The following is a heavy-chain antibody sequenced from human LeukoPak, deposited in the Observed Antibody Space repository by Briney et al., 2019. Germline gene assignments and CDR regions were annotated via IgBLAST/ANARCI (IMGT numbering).Heavy chain of an antibody. CDR2: INHSGST. CDR3: ARDPDSSYEWGPFDP. V-gene: IGHV4-34*01. J-gene: IGHJ5*02. D-gene: IGHD1-26*01. Sequence: SETLSLTCAVYGGSFSGYYWSWIRQLPGKGLEWIGEINHSGSTNYNPSLKSRVTISVDTSKNQFSLHLNSVTPEDTAVYYCARDPDSSYEWGPFDPWGQGTLVTVSS. CDR1: GGSFSGYY.